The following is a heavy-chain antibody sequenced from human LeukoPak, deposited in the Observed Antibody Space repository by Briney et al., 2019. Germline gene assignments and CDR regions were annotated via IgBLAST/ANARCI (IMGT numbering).Heavy chain of an antibody. D-gene: IGHD3-10*01. Sequence: ASVKVSCKTSGYTFTGYYMHWVRQAPGQALEWMGRINPNSGGTNYAQKFQGRVTMTRDTSISTAYMELSRLRSDDTAVYYCARVNSGSSSHYWGQGTLVTVSS. CDR2: INPNSGGT. CDR3: ARVNSGSSSHY. J-gene: IGHJ4*02. CDR1: GYTFTGYY. V-gene: IGHV1-2*06.